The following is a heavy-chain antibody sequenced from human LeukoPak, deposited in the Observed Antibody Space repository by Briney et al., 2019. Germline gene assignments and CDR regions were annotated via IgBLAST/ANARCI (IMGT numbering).Heavy chain of an antibody. J-gene: IGHJ3*02. D-gene: IGHD3-10*01. V-gene: IGHV4-59*08. CDR1: GGSTSSYY. Sequence: SETLSLTCTVSGGSTSSYYWSWIRQPPGKGLEWIGYIYYSGSTSYNPSLKSRVTISLDTSKKQFSLKLSSVTAADTAVYYCARSITMVRGVLLYAFDIWGQGTLVTVSS. CDR2: IYYSGST. CDR3: ARSITMVRGVLLYAFDI.